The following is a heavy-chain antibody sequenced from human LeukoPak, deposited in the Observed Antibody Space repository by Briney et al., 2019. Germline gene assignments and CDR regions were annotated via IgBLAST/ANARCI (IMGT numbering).Heavy chain of an antibody. CDR3: ARGGSYFGN. V-gene: IGHV4-61*01. CDR1: GGSVNSGSYY. D-gene: IGHD1-26*01. Sequence: SETLSLTCTVSGGSVNSGSYYWSWIRQPPGKGLEWIGYIYYSGSTNHNPSLKSRVTISVGTSKNQFSLQLSSVTAADTAVYYCARGGSYFGNWGQGTLVTVSS. CDR2: IYYSGST. J-gene: IGHJ4*02.